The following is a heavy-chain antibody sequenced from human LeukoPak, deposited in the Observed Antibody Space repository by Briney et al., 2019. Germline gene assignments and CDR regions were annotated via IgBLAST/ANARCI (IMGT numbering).Heavy chain of an antibody. Sequence: PGGSLRLSCAASGFTFSSYGMHWVRQAPGKGLEWVAVISYDGSNKYYADSVKGRFTISRDSSKNTLYLEMNSLRAEDTAVYYCAKDRVSSGWYEYFQYWGQGTLVTVSS. CDR2: ISYDGSNK. CDR1: GFTFSSYG. V-gene: IGHV3-30*18. CDR3: AKDRVSSGWYEYFQY. D-gene: IGHD6-19*01. J-gene: IGHJ1*01.